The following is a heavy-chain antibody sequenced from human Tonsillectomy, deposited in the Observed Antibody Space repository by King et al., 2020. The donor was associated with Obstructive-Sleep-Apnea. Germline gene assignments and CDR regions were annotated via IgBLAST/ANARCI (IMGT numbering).Heavy chain of an antibody. CDR3: ARGGPPTSLSQYDGMDV. CDR2: INPNGGST. V-gene: IGHV1-46*03. CDR1: GYTFTSSY. J-gene: IGHJ6*02. Sequence: VQLVESGSELKKPGASVNVSCRASGYTFTSSYMHWVRQAPGQGLEWMGIINPNGGSTNYAQNFQGRVTMTRDTSTSTLYMELSSLSSEDTAVYYCARGGPPTSLSQYDGMDVWGQGTTVTVSS.